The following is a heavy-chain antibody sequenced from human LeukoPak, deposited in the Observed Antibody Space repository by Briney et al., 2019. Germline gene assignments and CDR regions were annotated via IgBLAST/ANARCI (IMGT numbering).Heavy chain of an antibody. CDR3: ARGSIAAAVN. D-gene: IGHD6-13*01. Sequence: SETLSLTCTVSGDSISSGGYYWSWIRQHPGKGLEWIGYIFYTGDTYYNPSLKSRVTISVDTSRNQFSLRLSSVTAADTAVYYCARGSIAAAVNWGQGTLVTVSS. J-gene: IGHJ4*02. CDR1: GDSISSGGYY. CDR2: IFYTGDT. V-gene: IGHV4-31*03.